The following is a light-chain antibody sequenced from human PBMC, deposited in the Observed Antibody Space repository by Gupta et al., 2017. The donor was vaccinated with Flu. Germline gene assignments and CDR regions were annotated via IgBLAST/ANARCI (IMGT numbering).Light chain of an antibody. CDR2: GAS. J-gene: IGKJ2*01. CDR3: QHYSSSSTMYT. V-gene: IGKV3-20*01. CDR1: QSVTSSY. Sequence: DIVLTQSPGTLSLSPGDRATLSCRASQSVTSSYLAWYQQQPGQAPRLLIYGASSRATGISDRFSGSGSGTDFTLNISRLEPEDFAVYYCQHYSSSSTMYTFGQGTKLEIK.